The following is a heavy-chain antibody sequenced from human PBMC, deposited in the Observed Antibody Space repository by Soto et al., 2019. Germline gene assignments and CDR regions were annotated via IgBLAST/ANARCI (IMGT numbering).Heavy chain of an antibody. CDR1: GFTFSSYG. CDR3: VRENYYYGMDV. Sequence: PGGSLRLSCAASGFTFSSYGMHWVRQAPGKGLEWVSYIGIGSSTKYYADSVKGRFTISRDNSKNTVYLQMNSLRAEDTAVYYCVRENYYYGMDVWGQGTTVTVSS. V-gene: IGHV3-48*01. CDR2: IGIGSSTK. J-gene: IGHJ6*02.